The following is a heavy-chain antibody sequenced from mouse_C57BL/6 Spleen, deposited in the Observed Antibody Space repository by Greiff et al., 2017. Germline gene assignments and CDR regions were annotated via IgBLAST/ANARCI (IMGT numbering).Heavy chain of an antibody. CDR2: IYPGSGNT. D-gene: IGHD1-1*01. Sequence: VQLQQSGAELVRPGASVKLSCKASGYTFTDYYINWVKQRPGQGLEWIARIYPGSGNTYYNEKFKGKATLTAEKSSSTAYMQLSSLTSEDSAVYFCARAPITTVVPYAMDYWGQGTSVTVSS. V-gene: IGHV1-76*01. CDR1: GYTFTDYY. CDR3: ARAPITTVVPYAMDY. J-gene: IGHJ4*01.